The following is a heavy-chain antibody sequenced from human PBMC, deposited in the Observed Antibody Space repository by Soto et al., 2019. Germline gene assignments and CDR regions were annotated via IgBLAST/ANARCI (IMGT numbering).Heavy chain of an antibody. CDR1: GYSFTSYW. J-gene: IGHJ4*02. D-gene: IGHD4-4*01. Sequence: GESLKISCKGSGYSFTSYWISWVRQMPGKGLEWMGRIDPSDSYTNYSPSFQGHVTISADKSISTAYLQWSSLKASETAMYYCARHWAVTPDYWGQGTLVTVSS. CDR3: ARHWAVTPDY. V-gene: IGHV5-10-1*01. CDR2: IDPSDSYT.